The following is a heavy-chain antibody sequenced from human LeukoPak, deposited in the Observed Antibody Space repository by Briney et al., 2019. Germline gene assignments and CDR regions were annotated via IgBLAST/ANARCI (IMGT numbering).Heavy chain of an antibody. CDR1: GFTVSSNY. J-gene: IGHJ4*02. V-gene: IGHV3-53*01. D-gene: IGHD5-24*01. CDR2: IYSGGST. CDR3: ARVEMATIFDY. Sequence: HPGGSLRLSCAAPGFTVSSNYMSWVRQAPGKGLEWVSVIYSGGSTYYADSVKGRFTISRDNSKNTLYLQMNSLRAEDTAVYYCARVEMATIFDYWGQGTLVTVSS.